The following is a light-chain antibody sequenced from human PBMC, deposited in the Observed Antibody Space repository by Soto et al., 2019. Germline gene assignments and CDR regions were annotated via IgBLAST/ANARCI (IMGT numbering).Light chain of an antibody. CDR2: DNN. CDR3: GTWDSSLSAGV. Sequence: QAVLTQPPSVSAAPGQKVTISCSGSSCNIGNNYVSWYQQLPGTAPKLLIYDNNKRPSGIPDRFSGSKSGTSATLGITGLQTGDEADYYRGTWDSSLSAGVFGGGTKLTVL. J-gene: IGLJ2*01. V-gene: IGLV1-51*01. CDR1: SCNIGNNY.